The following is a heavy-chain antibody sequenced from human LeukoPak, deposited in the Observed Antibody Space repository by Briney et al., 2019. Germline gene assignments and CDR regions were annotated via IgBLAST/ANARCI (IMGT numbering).Heavy chain of an antibody. CDR3: ARGGYYGSGSYSAYDYYYMDV. J-gene: IGHJ6*03. CDR2: MYKSGST. CDR1: GGTIGGDY. Sequence: SETLSLTCSVSGGTIGGDYWNWIRQCAGKGLGWRGRMYKSGSTTYNPSLMSRVTISIDKSNDQFSLILRYVTAADTAVYYCARGGYYGSGSYSAYDYYYMDVWGKGTTVTVAS. D-gene: IGHD3-10*01. V-gene: IGHV4-4*07.